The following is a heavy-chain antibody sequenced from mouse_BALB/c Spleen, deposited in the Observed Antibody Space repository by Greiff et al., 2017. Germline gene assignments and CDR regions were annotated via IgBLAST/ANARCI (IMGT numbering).Heavy chain of an antibody. CDR2: INSNGGST. CDR1: GFTFSSYG. Sequence: EVQVVESGGGLVQPGWSLKLSCAASGFTFSSYGMSWVRQTPDKRLELVATINSNGGSTYYPDSVKGRFTISRDNAKNTLYLQMSSLKSEDTAMYYCARYDYDAWFAYWGQGTLVTVSA. CDR3: ARYDYDAWFAY. V-gene: IGHV5-6-3*01. D-gene: IGHD2-4*01. J-gene: IGHJ3*01.